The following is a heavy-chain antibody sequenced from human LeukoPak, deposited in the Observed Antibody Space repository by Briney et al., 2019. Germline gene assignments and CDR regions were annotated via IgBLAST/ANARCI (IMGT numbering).Heavy chain of an antibody. CDR1: GFTFSSYA. Sequence: GGSLRLSCAASGFTFSSYAMHWVRQAPGKGLEYVSAISSNGGSTYYANPVKGRFTISRDNSKNTLYLQMGSLRAEDMAVYYCARTDYGDYDYYYYGMDVWGQGTTVTVSS. CDR2: ISSNGGST. D-gene: IGHD4-17*01. V-gene: IGHV3-64*01. CDR3: ARTDYGDYDYYYYGMDV. J-gene: IGHJ6*02.